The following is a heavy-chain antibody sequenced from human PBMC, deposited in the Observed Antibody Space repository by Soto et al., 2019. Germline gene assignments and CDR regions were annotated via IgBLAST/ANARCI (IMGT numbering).Heavy chain of an antibody. CDR1: GFTVSGSA. J-gene: IGHJ3*02. V-gene: IGHV3-73*01. CDR3: TSPLGKISFPRAFDI. CDR2: IRSKTNSYAT. D-gene: IGHD3-16*02. Sequence: EVQLVESGGGLVQPGGSLKLSCAASGFTVSGSAVHWVRQASGKGLEWVGLIRSKTNSYATAYAASVKGRFTISREDSNNTAFLAMISLKTADTAVYYCTSPLGKISFPRAFDIWGQGTMVTVSS.